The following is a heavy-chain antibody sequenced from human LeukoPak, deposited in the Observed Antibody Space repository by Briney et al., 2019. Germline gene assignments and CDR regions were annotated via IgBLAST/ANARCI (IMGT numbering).Heavy chain of an antibody. Sequence: KSSETLSLTCTVSGGSISSYYWSWIRQPPGKGLEWIGYIYYSGSTNYNPSLKSRVTISVDTSKNQFSLKLSSVTAADTAVYYCARGANVVAGFDYWGQGTLVTVSS. J-gene: IGHJ4*02. CDR2: IYYSGST. CDR1: GGSISSYY. D-gene: IGHD6-19*01. CDR3: ARGANVVAGFDY. V-gene: IGHV4-59*01.